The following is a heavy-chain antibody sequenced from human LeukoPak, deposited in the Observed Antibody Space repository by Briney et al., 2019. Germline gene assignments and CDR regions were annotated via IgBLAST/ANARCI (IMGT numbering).Heavy chain of an antibody. CDR3: ARDRVVGAYFDY. J-gene: IGHJ4*02. CDR1: GGSISSSSYY. D-gene: IGHD1-26*01. CDR2: IYYSGST. V-gene: IGHV4-39*07. Sequence: SETLSLTCTVSGGSISSSSYYWGWIRQPPGKGLEWIGSIYYSGSTYYNPSLKSRVTISVDTSKNQFSLKLSSVTAADTAVYYRARDRVVGAYFDYWGQGTLVTVSS.